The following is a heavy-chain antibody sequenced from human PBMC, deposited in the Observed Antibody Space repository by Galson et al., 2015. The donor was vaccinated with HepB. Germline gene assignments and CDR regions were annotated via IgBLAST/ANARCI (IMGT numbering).Heavy chain of an antibody. CDR1: GYIFTKYN. D-gene: IGHD4-23*01. V-gene: IGHV1-18*01. CDR3: ARVPDVGGYSYYYFDL. Sequence: SVKVSCKASGYIFTKYNIGWVRQAPGQGLEWLGWSNTYNGNTNHAQNLQGRFTMTTDTSTNTAYMELRTLTSDDTAVYYCARVPDVGGYSYYYFDLRGRGTLVTVSS. CDR2: SNTYNGNT. J-gene: IGHJ2*01.